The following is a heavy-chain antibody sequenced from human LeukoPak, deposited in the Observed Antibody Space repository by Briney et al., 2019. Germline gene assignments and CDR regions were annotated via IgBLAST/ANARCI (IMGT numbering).Heavy chain of an antibody. V-gene: IGHV3-30*18. CDR1: GFIFRSYT. CDR3: AKDSATTGSFDY. J-gene: IGHJ4*02. Sequence: GGSLRLSCAASGFIFRSYTMNWVRQAPGKGLEWVAVISYDGSNKYYADSVKGRFTISRDNSKNTLYLQMNSLRAEDTAVYYCAKDSATTGSFDYWGQGTLVTVSS. CDR2: ISYDGSNK. D-gene: IGHD4-17*01.